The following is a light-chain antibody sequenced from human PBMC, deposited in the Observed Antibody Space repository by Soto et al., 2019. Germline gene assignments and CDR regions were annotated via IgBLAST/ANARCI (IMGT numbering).Light chain of an antibody. CDR3: SSYTTIKTVI. CDR2: DVT. J-gene: IGLJ2*01. V-gene: IGLV2-14*01. CDR1: SSDVGAYNY. Sequence: QSVLAQPACVSGSPGQSITISCTGTSSDVGAYNYVSWYHQHHPGKAPELIIYDVTDRPSGVSTRFSGSKSGNTASLTISGLQAEDEGDYYCSSYTTIKTVIFGGGTKLTVL.